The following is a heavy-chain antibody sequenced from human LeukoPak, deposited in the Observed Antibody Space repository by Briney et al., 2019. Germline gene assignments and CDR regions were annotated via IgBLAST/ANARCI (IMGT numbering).Heavy chain of an antibody. V-gene: IGHV3-49*04. CDR1: GFTVSSNY. Sequence: PGGSLRLSCAASGFTVSSNYMGWVRQAPGKGLEWVGFIRSKAYGGTTEYAASVKGRFTISRDDSKSIAYLQMNSLKTEDTAVYYCSRDYTSPPADAFDIWGQGTMVTVSS. D-gene: IGHD2-2*01. CDR3: SRDYTSPPADAFDI. CDR2: IRSKAYGGTT. J-gene: IGHJ3*02.